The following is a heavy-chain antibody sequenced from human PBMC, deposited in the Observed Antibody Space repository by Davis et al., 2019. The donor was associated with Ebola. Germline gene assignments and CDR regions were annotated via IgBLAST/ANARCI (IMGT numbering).Heavy chain of an antibody. D-gene: IGHD4-17*01. Sequence: ASVKVSCKASGYSFTYYGINWVRQAPGQGLEWMGWISGDNAKTHYAQKVQGRVTMTTDTSSTTAYMELRSLRSDDTAVYYCARHSAPDYGDYEGYWGQGTLVTVSS. CDR2: ISGDNAKT. J-gene: IGHJ4*02. CDR1: GYSFTYYG. V-gene: IGHV1-18*04. CDR3: ARHSAPDYGDYEGY.